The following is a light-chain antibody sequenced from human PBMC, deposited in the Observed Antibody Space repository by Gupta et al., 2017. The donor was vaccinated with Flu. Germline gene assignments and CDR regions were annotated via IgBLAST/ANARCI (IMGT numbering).Light chain of an antibody. Sequence: QSFLTPPPSVSGAPGQTVTIPCSGGSSNLGAGYRVHWYQQLPGAAPKLIIYADSNRPSGVPDRFSGSKSGTSAALAITGLQAGDEAIYYCQSYDIDVTGPGIFGGGTRLIVL. CDR1: SSNLGAGYR. J-gene: IGLJ2*01. V-gene: IGLV1-40*01. CDR3: QSYDIDVTGPGI. CDR2: ADS.